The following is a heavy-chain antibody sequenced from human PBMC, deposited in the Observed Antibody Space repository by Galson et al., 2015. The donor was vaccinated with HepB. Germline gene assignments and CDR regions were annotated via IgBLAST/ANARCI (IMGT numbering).Heavy chain of an antibody. D-gene: IGHD6-13*01. Sequence: SLRLSCAASGFTVSSNYMTWVRQAPGKGLEWVSVIYSGGSTDYADSVRGRFTHSRDNSKNTLYLQMNSLRAEDTAVYYCARGYSRSWYSGLGYWGQGTLVTVSS. CDR3: ARGYSRSWYSGLGY. CDR1: GFTVSSNY. J-gene: IGHJ4*02. CDR2: IYSGGST. V-gene: IGHV3-53*01.